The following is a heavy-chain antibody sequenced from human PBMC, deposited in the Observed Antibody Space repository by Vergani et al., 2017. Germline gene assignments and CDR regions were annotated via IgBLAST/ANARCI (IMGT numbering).Heavy chain of an antibody. V-gene: IGHV3-48*01. Sequence: EVQLVESGGGLVQPGGSLRLSCVGSGFTFSTYSMNWVRQAPGKGLEWVSYISTDASTTYYGDSVKGRFTISRDNAKNSLYLQMNSLRAEDTAVYFCAREPLRTYDSSGYYFHDDFDIWGQGTMVTVSS. CDR3: AREPLRTYDSSGYYFHDDFDI. J-gene: IGHJ3*02. CDR2: ISTDASTT. D-gene: IGHD3-22*01. CDR1: GFTFSTYS.